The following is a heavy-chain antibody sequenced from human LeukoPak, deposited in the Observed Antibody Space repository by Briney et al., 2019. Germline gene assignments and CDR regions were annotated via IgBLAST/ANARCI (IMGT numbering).Heavy chain of an antibody. V-gene: IGHV3-30*02. Sequence: PGGSLRLSCAASGFTVSSDGMHWVRQAPGKGLEWVAFIRYDGSNKYYADSVKGRFTISRDNSKNTLYLQMNSLRAEDTAVYYCAALSSSWSGRVFDYWGQGTLVTVSS. D-gene: IGHD6-13*01. CDR1: GFTVSSDG. CDR3: AALSSSWSGRVFDY. J-gene: IGHJ4*02. CDR2: IRYDGSNK.